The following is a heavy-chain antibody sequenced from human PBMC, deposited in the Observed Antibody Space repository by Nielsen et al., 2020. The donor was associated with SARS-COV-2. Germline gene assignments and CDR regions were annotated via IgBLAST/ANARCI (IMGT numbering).Heavy chain of an antibody. V-gene: IGHV3-64*02. D-gene: IGHD6-19*01. CDR3: AREAMAGTVLDY. Sequence: GGSLRLSCAASGFIFSDYAFHWVRQAPGKRLEYVSAISGNGYNTYYADSVKGRFTMSRDNSKNMLYLQMGSLRTEDMAVYYCAREAMAGTVLDYWGQGNLVTVSS. J-gene: IGHJ4*02. CDR2: ISGNGYNT. CDR1: GFIFSDYA.